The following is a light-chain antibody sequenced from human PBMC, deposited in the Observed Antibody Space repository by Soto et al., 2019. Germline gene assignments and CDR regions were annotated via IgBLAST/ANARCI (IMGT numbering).Light chain of an antibody. V-gene: IGLV1-44*01. J-gene: IGLJ1*01. CDR2: VND. CDR3: AAWDGSLSGHV. CDR1: TSNIGENT. Sequence: QLVLTQPPSVSGTLGQGVTISCSGSTSNIGENTVGWFQQLPGTAPKVLIYVNDKRPSGVPDRFSGSKSGTSAYLAISGLQSEYEADYYCAAWDGSLSGHVFGAGTKLTVL.